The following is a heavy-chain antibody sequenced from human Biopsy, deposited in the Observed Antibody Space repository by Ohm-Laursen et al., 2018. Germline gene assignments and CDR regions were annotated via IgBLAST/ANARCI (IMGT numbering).Heavy chain of an antibody. CDR3: TCRYGDSPL. J-gene: IGHJ3*01. V-gene: IGHV3-23*01. CDR2: IRGSGLTT. Sequence: SLRLSCAASGFILNNYSLSWFCQAPGKGPERVSAIRGSGLTTFYTDSVKGRFTISRDNSKNTLSLQINSLRAEDTAIYYCTCRYGDSPLWGQGTMVTVSS. D-gene: IGHD4-17*01. CDR1: GFILNNYS.